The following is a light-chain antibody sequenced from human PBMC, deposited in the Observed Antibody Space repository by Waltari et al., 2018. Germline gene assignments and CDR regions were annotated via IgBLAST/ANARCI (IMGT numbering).Light chain of an antibody. Sequence: SCRASQSISKYLVWYQQRPGHAPRLLIYAASTRATGIPDRFSGSGVGTDFTLTISRLEPEDFAMYYCQNHERLPATFGQGTKVEIK. CDR2: AAS. V-gene: IGKV3-11*01. CDR3: QNHERLPAT. J-gene: IGKJ1*01. CDR1: QSISKY.